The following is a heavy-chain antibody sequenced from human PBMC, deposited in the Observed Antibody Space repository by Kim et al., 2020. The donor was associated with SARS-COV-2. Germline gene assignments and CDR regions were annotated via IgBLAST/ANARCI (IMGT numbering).Heavy chain of an antibody. CDR1: GYTFTSYA. CDR2: INAGNGNT. V-gene: IGHV1-3*01. CDR3: ARDPGGDCYPVCYYYYGMDV. D-gene: IGHD2-21*02. J-gene: IGHJ6*02. Sequence: ASVKVSCKASGYTFTSYAMHWVRQAPGQRLEWMGWINAGNGNTKYSQKFQGRVTITRDTSASTAYMELSSLRSEDTAVYYCARDPGGDCYPVCYYYYGMDVWGQGTTVTVSS.